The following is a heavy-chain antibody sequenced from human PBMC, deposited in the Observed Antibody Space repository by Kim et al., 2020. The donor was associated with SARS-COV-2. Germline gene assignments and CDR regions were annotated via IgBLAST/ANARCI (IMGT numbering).Heavy chain of an antibody. J-gene: IGHJ3*02. CDR2: ISSSGSTI. D-gene: IGHD3-9*01. Sequence: GGSLRLSCAASGFTFSNYEMNWVRQAPGKGLEWVSYISSSGSTIYYADSVKGRFTISRDNAKNSLYLQMNSLRAEDTAVYYCARDSRSRLRYFGPDAFDIWGKGTMVTVSS. CDR3: ARDSRSRLRYFGPDAFDI. V-gene: IGHV3-48*03. CDR1: GFTFSNYE.